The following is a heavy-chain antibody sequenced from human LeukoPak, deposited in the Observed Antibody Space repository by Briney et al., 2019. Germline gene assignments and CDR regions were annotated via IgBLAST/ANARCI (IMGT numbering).Heavy chain of an antibody. J-gene: IGHJ1*01. Sequence: ASVKVSCKASGYTFTGYYIHWVRQAPGQGLEWMGWINPNSGGTNSAQKFQGRVTMTRDTSISTAYMELSRLSSDDTAVYYCARGVTKDFQHWGQGTLVTVSS. D-gene: IGHD4-17*01. CDR3: ARGVTKDFQH. CDR2: INPNSGGT. CDR1: GYTFTGYY. V-gene: IGHV1-2*02.